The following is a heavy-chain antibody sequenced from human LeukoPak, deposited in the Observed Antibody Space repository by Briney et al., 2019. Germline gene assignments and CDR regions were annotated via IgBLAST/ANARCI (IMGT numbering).Heavy chain of an antibody. CDR2: IYYSGST. Sequence: SETLSLTCAVSGGSISSSSYYWGWIRQPPGKGLEWIGSIYYSGSTYYNPSLKSRVTISVDTSKNQFSLKLSSVTAADTAVYYCARRSNYYGSGSYSSNFDYWGQGTLVTVSS. CDR1: GGSISSSSYY. CDR3: ARRSNYYGSGSYSSNFDY. V-gene: IGHV4-39*01. D-gene: IGHD3-10*01. J-gene: IGHJ4*02.